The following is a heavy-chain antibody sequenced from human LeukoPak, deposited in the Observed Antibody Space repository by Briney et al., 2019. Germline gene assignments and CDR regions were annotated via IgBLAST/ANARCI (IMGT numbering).Heavy chain of an antibody. CDR1: GGSISSNTYY. CDR2: IYTSEST. V-gene: IGHV4-39*07. CDR3: ARGLWFGDENPPYFDY. Sequence: SETLSPTCTVSGGSISSNTYYWGWIRQPPGKGLEWIGRIYTSESTNYNPSLKSRVTISVDTSRNQFSLKLSSVTAADTAVYYCARGLWFGDENPPYFDYWGQGILVTVSS. D-gene: IGHD3-10*01. J-gene: IGHJ4*02.